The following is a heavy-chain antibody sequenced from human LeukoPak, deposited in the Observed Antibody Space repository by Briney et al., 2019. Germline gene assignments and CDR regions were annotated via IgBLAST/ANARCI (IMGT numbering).Heavy chain of an antibody. CDR2: IYYSGST. CDR1: GGSISSYY. J-gene: IGHJ3*02. D-gene: IGHD6-13*01. V-gene: IGHV4-59*08. CDR3: ARQPTSKTAAAGMVDI. Sequence: SETLSLTCTVSGGSISSYYWSWIRQPPGKGLEWIGYIYYSGSTNYNPSLKSRVTISVDTSKNQFSLKLSSVTAADTAVYYCARQPTSKTAAAGMVDIWGQGTMVTVSS.